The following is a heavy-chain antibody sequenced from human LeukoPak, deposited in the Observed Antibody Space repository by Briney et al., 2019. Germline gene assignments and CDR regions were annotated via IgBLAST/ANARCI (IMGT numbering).Heavy chain of an antibody. V-gene: IGHV4-30-4*01. CDR1: GGSISSGDYY. D-gene: IGHD3-22*01. CDR3: ARDLIVAEAFDI. Sequence: SETLSLTCTVSGGSISSGDYYWSWIRQPPGKGLEWIGYIYYSGSTYYNPSLKSRVTISVDTSKNQFSLKLSSVTAADTAVYYCARDLIVAEAFDIWGQGTMVTVSS. J-gene: IGHJ3*02. CDR2: IYYSGST.